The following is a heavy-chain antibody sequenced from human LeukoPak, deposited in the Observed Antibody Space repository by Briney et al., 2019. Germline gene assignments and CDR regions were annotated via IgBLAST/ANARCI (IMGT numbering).Heavy chain of an antibody. J-gene: IGHJ4*02. CDR1: GYTFTSYY. V-gene: IGHV1-18*04. CDR3: ARVGLWFGEIRYDY. CDR2: ISAYNGNT. Sequence: ASVKVSCKASGYTFTSYYMHWVRQAPGQGLEWMGWISAYNGNTNYAQKLQGRVTMTTDTSTSTAYMELRSLRSDDTAVYYCARVGLWFGEIRYDYWGQGTLVTVSS. D-gene: IGHD3-10*01.